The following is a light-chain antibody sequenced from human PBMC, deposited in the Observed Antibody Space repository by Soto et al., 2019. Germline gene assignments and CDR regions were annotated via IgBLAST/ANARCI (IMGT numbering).Light chain of an antibody. CDR3: HQYNNWPRT. V-gene: IGKV3-15*01. CDR1: HGINRN. J-gene: IGKJ1*01. Sequence: EVVMTQSPATLSVSPGEIATLSCRASHGINRNLAWYQHKPGQAPRLVMYAVFTRAAGIPGRFSGGVSGTEFTLTINGLQSEDFAVYYCHQYNNWPRTFGQGTKVDIK. CDR2: AVF.